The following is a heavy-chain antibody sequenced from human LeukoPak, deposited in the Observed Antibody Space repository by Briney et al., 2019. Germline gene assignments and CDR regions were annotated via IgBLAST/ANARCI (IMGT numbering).Heavy chain of an antibody. CDR3: ARDQNTAMHYYMDV. D-gene: IGHD5-18*01. Sequence: ASVKVSCKASGYTFTSYGISWVRQAPGQGLEWMGWISAYNGNTNYAQKLQGRVTMTTDTSTSTAYMELRSLRSDDTAVYYCARDQNTAMHYYMDVWGKGTTVTVSS. CDR2: ISAYNGNT. J-gene: IGHJ6*03. CDR1: GYTFTSYG. V-gene: IGHV1-18*01.